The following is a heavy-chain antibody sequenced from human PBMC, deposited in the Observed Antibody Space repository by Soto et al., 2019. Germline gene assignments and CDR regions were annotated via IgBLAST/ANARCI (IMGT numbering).Heavy chain of an antibody. CDR3: AKLGSSVWYQGSYFDY. J-gene: IGHJ4*02. V-gene: IGHV4-39*01. D-gene: IGHD6-19*01. Sequence: QLQLQESGPGLVRPSETLSIICTVSGGSITRNDHYWGWIRQSPGKGLEWIGDIKSSGSTNYNLSLRRVVRMAVATSKNRFSRKMNAVSAAVTAVYYCAKLGSSVWYQGSYFDYWGQGTLVTVSS. CDR2: IKSSGST. CDR1: GGSITRNDHY.